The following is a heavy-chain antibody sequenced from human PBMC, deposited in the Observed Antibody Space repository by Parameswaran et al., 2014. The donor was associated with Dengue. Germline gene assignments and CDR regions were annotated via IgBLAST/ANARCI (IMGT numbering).Heavy chain of an antibody. Sequence: WIRQPPGKGLEWVANIKQDGSEKYYVDSVKGRFTISRDNAKNSLYLQMNSLRAEDTAVYYCARGVDYDYVWGSYRYLAMDVWGQGTTVTVSS. CDR3: ARGVDYDYVWGSYRYLAMDV. D-gene: IGHD3-16*02. V-gene: IGHV3-7*03. CDR2: IKQDGSEK. J-gene: IGHJ6*02.